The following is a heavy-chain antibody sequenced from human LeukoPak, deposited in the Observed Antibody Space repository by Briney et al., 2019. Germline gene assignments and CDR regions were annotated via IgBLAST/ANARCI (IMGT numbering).Heavy chain of an antibody. V-gene: IGHV1-8*03. J-gene: IGHJ4*02. D-gene: IGHD6-13*01. CDR2: MNPNSGNT. CDR1: GYTFTSYD. CDR3: ATVGPLFGYSSSYTFDY. Sequence: ASVKVSCKASGYTFTSYDINWVRQATGQGLEWMGWMNPNSGNTGYAQKFQGRVTITRNTSISTAYMELSSLRSEDTAVYYCATVGPLFGYSSSYTFDYWGQGTLVTVSS.